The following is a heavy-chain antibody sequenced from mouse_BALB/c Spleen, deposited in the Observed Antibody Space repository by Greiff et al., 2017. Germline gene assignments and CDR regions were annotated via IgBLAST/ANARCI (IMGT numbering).Heavy chain of an antibody. CDR1: GYTFTSYD. CDR2: IYPGDGST. V-gene: IGHV1S56*01. J-gene: IGHJ3*01. CDR3: ARSYYYGSTWFAY. D-gene: IGHD1-1*01. Sequence: VQLQHSGPELVKPGALVKISCKASGYTFTSYDINWVKQRPGQGLEWIGWIYPGDGSTKYNEKFKGKATLTADKSSSTAYMQLSSLTSENSAIYFCARSYYYGSTWFAYWGQGTLVTVSA.